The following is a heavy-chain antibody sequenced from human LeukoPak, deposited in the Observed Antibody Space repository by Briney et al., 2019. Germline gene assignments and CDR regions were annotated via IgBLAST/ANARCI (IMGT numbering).Heavy chain of an antibody. V-gene: IGHV3-7*01. CDR3: ARASWFTSGMDV. J-gene: IGHJ6*02. CDR1: GFTFSTYW. D-gene: IGHD3-22*01. Sequence: PGGSLRLSCAASGFTFSTYWMNWARQAPGKGLEWVASINPSGSVKYYVDSVKGRFTISRDNAKNSLYLQMNSLRAEDTAVYYCARASWFTSGMDVWGQGTTVTVSS. CDR2: INPSGSVK.